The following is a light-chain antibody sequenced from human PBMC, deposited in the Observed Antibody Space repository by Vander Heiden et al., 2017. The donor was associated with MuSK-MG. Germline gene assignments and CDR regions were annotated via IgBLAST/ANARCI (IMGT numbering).Light chain of an antibody. CDR1: KLGDKY. CDR2: QDS. Sequence: SYELTQPPSVSVSPGQTASITCSGDKLGDKYACWYQQKPGQSPVLVSYQDSKRPSGIPERFSGSNSGNTATLTISGTQAMDEAYYYCQAWDSSSPGVFGGGTKLTVL. CDR3: QAWDSSSPGV. J-gene: IGLJ2*01. V-gene: IGLV3-1*01.